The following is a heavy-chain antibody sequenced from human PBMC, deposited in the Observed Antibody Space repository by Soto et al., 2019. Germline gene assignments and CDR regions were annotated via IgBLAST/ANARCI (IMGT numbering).Heavy chain of an antibody. CDR3: SRDIWAGPDV. Sequence: VQLVESGGGLVQPGGSLRLSCAASGFTFSSYWMQWVRQTPGKGLVWVGRITNDGKSAYYADSVKGRFTISRDNAKNTLYLQMNGLSDDDTAVFYCSRDIWAGPDVWGKGTTVIVTS. D-gene: IGHD3-9*01. J-gene: IGHJ6*04. CDR2: ITNDGKSA. V-gene: IGHV3-74*01. CDR1: GFTFSSYW.